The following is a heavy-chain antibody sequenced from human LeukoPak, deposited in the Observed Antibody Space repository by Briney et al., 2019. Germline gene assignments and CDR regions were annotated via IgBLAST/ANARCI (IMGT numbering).Heavy chain of an antibody. J-gene: IGHJ4*02. Sequence: PSETLSLTCTVSGDSVTNDFFWGWVRQPPGQELEWIGSFCLGRDTYYRPSLKSRVTISVDASKNQFSLNLNSVTAADTAVYYCARWDSISREPGGFFDHWGQGTLVTVSS. CDR3: ARWDSISREPGGFFDH. D-gene: IGHD1-14*01. CDR1: GDSVTNDFF. V-gene: IGHV4-38-2*02. CDR2: FCLGRDT.